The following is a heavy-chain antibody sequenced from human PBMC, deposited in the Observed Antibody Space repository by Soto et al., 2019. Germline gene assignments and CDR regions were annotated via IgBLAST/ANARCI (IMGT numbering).Heavy chain of an antibody. Sequence: QVQLQESGPGLVKPSQTLSLTCSVSGDSIRGGGHYWNWIRQFPGKGLERIGYVYHSWSTHYNPSLRGRLTISIYTSKNQFSLRLSSVTAADTALYSCARDTGLAPTVWGYWGHWTQVTVSS. D-gene: IGHD7-27*01. J-gene: IGHJ4*03. CDR2: VYHSWST. CDR1: GDSIRGGGHY. V-gene: IGHV4-31*03. CDR3: ARDTGLAPTVWGY.